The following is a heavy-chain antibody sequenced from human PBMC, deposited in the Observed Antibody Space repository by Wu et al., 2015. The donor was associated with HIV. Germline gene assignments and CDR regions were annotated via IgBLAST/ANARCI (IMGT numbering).Heavy chain of an antibody. J-gene: IGHJ2*01. CDR1: GYTFYSFG. Sequence: QVQLVQSGADVKKPGASVKVSCKTFGYTFYSFGIGWVRQAPGQGLEWMAWISVYNGNTNYARQFQGRVTMTRDTSNTTMYMELSGLTSDDMAVYFCTKYVGYCYFDLWGRGTPVAVSS. CDR2: ISVYNGNT. D-gene: IGHD2-15*01. V-gene: IGHV1-18*03. CDR3: TKYVGYCYFDL.